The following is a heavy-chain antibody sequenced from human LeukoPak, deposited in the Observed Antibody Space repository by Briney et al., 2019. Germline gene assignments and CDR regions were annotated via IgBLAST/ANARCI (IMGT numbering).Heavy chain of an antibody. Sequence: PSETLSLTCTVSGGSISSYYWSWIRQPPGKGLEWIGYIYYGGSTNYNPSLKSRVTISIDTSKNQFSLKLSSVTAADTAVYYCARGTTVTTPDYWGQGTLVTVSS. V-gene: IGHV4-59*08. J-gene: IGHJ4*02. CDR3: ARGTTVTTPDY. D-gene: IGHD4-17*01. CDR2: IYYGGST. CDR1: GGSISSYY.